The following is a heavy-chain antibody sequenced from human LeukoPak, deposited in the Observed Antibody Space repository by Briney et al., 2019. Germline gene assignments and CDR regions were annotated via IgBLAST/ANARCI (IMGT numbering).Heavy chain of an antibody. J-gene: IGHJ5*02. D-gene: IGHD3-9*01. V-gene: IGHV4-39*01. Sequence: PSETLSLTCTVPGGSISSSNSYWGWIRQPPGKGLEWIGGVYNSGGTSYNPSLKSRVIISKDTSKDQVSLRLSSVTVADTAVYYCARWYDFWSGLSYYDILTGYYPWGQGTLVTVSS. CDR3: ARWYDFWSGLSYYDILTGYYP. CDR2: VYNSGGT. CDR1: GGSISSSNSY.